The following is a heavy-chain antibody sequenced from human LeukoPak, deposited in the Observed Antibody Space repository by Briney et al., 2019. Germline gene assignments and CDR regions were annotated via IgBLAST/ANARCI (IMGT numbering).Heavy chain of an antibody. CDR1: GFTFSSYA. CDR3: ARDRTYQLPWEGFFDY. CDR2: ISYDGSSK. V-gene: IGHV3-30*04. Sequence: GGSLRLSCAASGFTFSSYAMHWVRQAPGKGLEWVAVISYDGSSKYYADSVKGRFTISRDNSKNTLYLQMNSLRAEDTAVYYCARDRTYQLPWEGFFDYWGQGTLVTVSS. J-gene: IGHJ4*02. D-gene: IGHD2-2*01.